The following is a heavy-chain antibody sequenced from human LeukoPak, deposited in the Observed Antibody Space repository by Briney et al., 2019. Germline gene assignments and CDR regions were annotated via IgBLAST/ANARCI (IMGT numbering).Heavy chain of an antibody. CDR3: ARARYCYDSSAYCYFDF. V-gene: IGHV3-48*01. CDR1: GITFSSYS. Sequence: PGGSLRLSCAASGITFSSYSMNWVRQAPGKGLEWVSCISSSSTTIYYADSVKGRFTVSRDNAKSSLYLQMNSLRAEDTALYYCARARYCYDSSAYCYFDFWGQGTLATVSS. CDR2: ISSSSTTI. D-gene: IGHD3-22*01. J-gene: IGHJ4*02.